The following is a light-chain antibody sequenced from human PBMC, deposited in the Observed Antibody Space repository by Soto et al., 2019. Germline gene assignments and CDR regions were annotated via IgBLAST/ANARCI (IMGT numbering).Light chain of an antibody. J-gene: IGKJ4*01. Sequence: DIQMTQSPSTLSASVGDRVTITCRASQSISSWLAWYQQKPGKAPKLLIYGASSLESGVPSRFSGSGSGTKFTLTISSLQPDDFATYYCQQYNSYSPLTFGGGTKVDIK. CDR3: QQYNSYSPLT. CDR2: GAS. V-gene: IGKV1-5*01. CDR1: QSISSW.